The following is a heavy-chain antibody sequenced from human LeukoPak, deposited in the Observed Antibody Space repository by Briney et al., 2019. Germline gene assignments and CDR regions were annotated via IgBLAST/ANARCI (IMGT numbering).Heavy chain of an antibody. V-gene: IGHV3-7*03. CDR1: EFTFSSYW. D-gene: IGHD2-2*02. CDR3: ARDLGLIPYWYFDL. Sequence: GGSLRLSCAASEFTFSSYWMSWVRQAPGKGLEWVANIKQDGSEKYYVDSVKGRFTISRDNAKNSLYLQMNSLRAEDTAVYYCARDLGLIPYWYFDLWGRGTLVTVSS. J-gene: IGHJ2*01. CDR2: IKQDGSEK.